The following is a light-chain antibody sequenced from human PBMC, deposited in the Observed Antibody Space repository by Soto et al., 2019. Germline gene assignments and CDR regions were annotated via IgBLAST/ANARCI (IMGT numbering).Light chain of an antibody. CDR3: QQLDSYPFT. CDR2: AAS. CDR1: QGISSY. V-gene: IGKV1-9*01. Sequence: DIQLTQSPSFLSASVGDRVTITCRASQGISSYLAWYQQKPGKAPNRLIYAASTFQSGVPSRFSGSGSGTEFTLTISSLQPEDFAIYYCQQLDSYPFTFGQGTRLEIK. J-gene: IGKJ5*01.